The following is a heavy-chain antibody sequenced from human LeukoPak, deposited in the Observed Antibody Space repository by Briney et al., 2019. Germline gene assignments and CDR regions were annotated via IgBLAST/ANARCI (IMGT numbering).Heavy chain of an antibody. CDR1: GGSFSGYY. Sequence: SETLSLTCAAYGGSFSGYYWSWIRQPPGKGLEWIGEINHSGSTNYNPSLKGRVTISVDTSKNQFSLKLSSVTAADTAVYYCARRGTIFGVVINPFDYWGQGTLVTVSS. J-gene: IGHJ4*02. CDR3: ARRGTIFGVVINPFDY. V-gene: IGHV4-34*01. CDR2: INHSGST. D-gene: IGHD3-3*01.